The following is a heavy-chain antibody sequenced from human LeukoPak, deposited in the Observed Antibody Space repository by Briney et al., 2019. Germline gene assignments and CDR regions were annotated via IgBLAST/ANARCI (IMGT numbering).Heavy chain of an antibody. J-gene: IGHJ4*02. D-gene: IGHD6-6*01. V-gene: IGHV3-7*01. CDR1: GFPFSSYS. CDR2: IKQDGSQI. CDR3: ARIGYSSSSFDF. Sequence: GGSLRLSCAACGFPFSSYSMTWLRETPGKARVWVANIKQDGSQIFYVDCVKGRFTISRDIAKSSVYLQMNNVRAEDTAVYHCARIGYSSSSFDFWGQGTLVTVSS.